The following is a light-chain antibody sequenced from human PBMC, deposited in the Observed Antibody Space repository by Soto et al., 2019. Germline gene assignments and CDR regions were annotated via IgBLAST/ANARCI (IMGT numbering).Light chain of an antibody. CDR3: MQALEDPNT. CDR2: LGS. V-gene: IGKV2-28*01. CDR1: RSLLRSNGDNY. J-gene: IGKJ2*01. Sequence: DIVMTQSPLSLPVTPGEPASISCRSSRSLLRSNGDNYLDWYLQKPGQSPQLLISLGSNRASGVPDRFSGNVSGTDFTLKISRVEAEHVGDYYCMQALEDPNTFGQGTKLEIK.